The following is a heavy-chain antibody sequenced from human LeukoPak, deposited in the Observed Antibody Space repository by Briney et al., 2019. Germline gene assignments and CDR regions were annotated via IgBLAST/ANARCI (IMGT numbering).Heavy chain of an antibody. J-gene: IGHJ4*02. V-gene: IGHV3-66*01. D-gene: IGHD6-13*01. Sequence: GGSLRLFCAASRYTVSSNYMSWVRQAPGKGLEWVSVIYSGGSTYYADSVKGRFTISRDNSKNTLYLQMNSLRAEDTAVYYCARDSGGGIAAVWGQGTLVTVSS. CDR2: IYSGGST. CDR3: ARDSGGGIAAV. CDR1: RYTVSSNY.